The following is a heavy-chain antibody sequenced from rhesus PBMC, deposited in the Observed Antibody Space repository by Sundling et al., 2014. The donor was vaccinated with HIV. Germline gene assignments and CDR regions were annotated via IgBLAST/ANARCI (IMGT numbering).Heavy chain of an antibody. CDR2: ISGSIGNT. CDR3: ARVIFTSSGNY. Sequence: QVQLQESGPGLVKPSETLSLTCAVSGGSISTNYWSWIRQPPGKGLEWIGRISGSIGNTDYNPSLKNRVTISPDTSKNQISLKLTSLTAADTAVYYCARVIFTSSGNYWGQGVLVTVSS. V-gene: IGHV4-173*01. J-gene: IGHJ4*01. CDR1: GGSISTNY. D-gene: IGHD2-27*01.